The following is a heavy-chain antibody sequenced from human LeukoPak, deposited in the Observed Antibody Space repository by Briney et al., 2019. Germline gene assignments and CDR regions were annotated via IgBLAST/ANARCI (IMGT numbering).Heavy chain of an antibody. CDR1: GFSFSTYT. CDR3: AKERQTGDYFTSDF. D-gene: IGHD4-17*01. J-gene: IGHJ4*02. Sequence: GGSLRLSCAASGFSFSTYTMNWVRQAPGKGLEWVSAINGRGDSTFYADSVKGQSTISRDNSKSTVYLQMNSLRADDTAVYYCAKERQTGDYFTSDFWGQGTLVTVSS. CDR2: INGRGDST. V-gene: IGHV3-23*01.